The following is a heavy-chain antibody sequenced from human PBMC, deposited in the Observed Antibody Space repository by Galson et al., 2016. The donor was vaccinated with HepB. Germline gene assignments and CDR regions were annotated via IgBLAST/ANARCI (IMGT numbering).Heavy chain of an antibody. V-gene: IGHV3-30*19. Sequence: SLRLSCAASGFTVSRYGMHWVRQAPGKGLEWVAVISYDGGDKHYADSVKGRFTVSRDNSKNTLFLQMNSLRVEDTAGYYCAKLDCGRDCPRDDWGQGTQVTVS. D-gene: IGHD2-21*02. CDR2: ISYDGGDK. CDR1: GFTVSRYG. CDR3: AKLDCGRDCPRDD. J-gene: IGHJ4*02.